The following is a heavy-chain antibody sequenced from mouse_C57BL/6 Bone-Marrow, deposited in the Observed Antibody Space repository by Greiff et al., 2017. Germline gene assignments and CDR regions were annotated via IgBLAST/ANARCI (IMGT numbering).Heavy chain of an antibody. Sequence: VQLQQSGPGLVQPSQSLSITCTVSGFSLTSYGVHWVRQSPGKGLEWLGVIWRGGSTDYNAAFMSRLSITKDNSKSQVFFKMNSLQADDTAIYSCAKHYGSSYWYFDVWGTGTTVTVSS. V-gene: IGHV2-5*01. CDR2: IWRGGST. J-gene: IGHJ1*03. CDR1: GFSLTSYG. D-gene: IGHD1-1*01. CDR3: AKHYGSSYWYFDV.